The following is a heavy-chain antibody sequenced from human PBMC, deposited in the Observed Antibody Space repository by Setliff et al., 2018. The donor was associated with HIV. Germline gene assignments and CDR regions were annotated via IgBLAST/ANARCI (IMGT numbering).Heavy chain of an antibody. D-gene: IGHD3-10*01. J-gene: IGHJ4*02. CDR1: GGPISSYY. V-gene: IGHV4-59*12. CDR3: ERSGPVWFGEPPYYFDS. Sequence: PSETLSLTCTVSGGPISSYYWSWIRQPPGKGLEWIGYIYYSGRTNYNPSLKSRITISVDTSKNQFSLKLSSVTAADTAVYYCERSGPVWFGEPPYYFDSWGLGTLVTVSS. CDR2: IYYSGRT.